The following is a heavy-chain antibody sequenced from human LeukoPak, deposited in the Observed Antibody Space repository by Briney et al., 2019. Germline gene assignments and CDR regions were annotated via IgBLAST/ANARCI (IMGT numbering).Heavy chain of an antibody. CDR2: IYYSGST. V-gene: IGHV4-31*03. CDR1: GGSISSGGYY. D-gene: IGHD4-17*01. Sequence: SETLSLTCTVSGGSISSGGYYWSWIRQHPGKGLEWIGYIYYSGSTYYNPSLKSRVTISVDTSKNQFSLKLSSVTAADTAVYYCARGYYGDYALDAFDIWGQGTMVTVSS. CDR3: ARGYYGDYALDAFDI. J-gene: IGHJ3*02.